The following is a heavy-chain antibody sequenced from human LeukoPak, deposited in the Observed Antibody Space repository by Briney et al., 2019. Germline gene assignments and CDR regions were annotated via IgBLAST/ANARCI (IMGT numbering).Heavy chain of an antibody. CDR3: ARQETSGGPLFDY. CDR2: IYYSGST. J-gene: IGHJ4*02. D-gene: IGHD4-23*01. CDR1: GGSISSSSYY. V-gene: IGHV4-39*01. Sequence: PSETLSLTCTVSGGSISSSSYYWGWIRQPPGKGLEWIGSIYYSGSTYYNPSLKSRVTISVDTSKNQFSLKLSSVTAADTAVYYCARQETSGGPLFDYWGQGTLVTVSS.